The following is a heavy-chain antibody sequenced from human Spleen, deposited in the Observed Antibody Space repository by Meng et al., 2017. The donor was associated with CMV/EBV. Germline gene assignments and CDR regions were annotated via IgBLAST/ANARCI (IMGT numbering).Heavy chain of an antibody. CDR1: GYTCTHYG. CDR3: ARASDSSSNWFDP. Sequence: KASGYTCTHYGISWVRQAPGQGLEWIGWIGAYNDNTNYAQNLQGRVTMTTDISTRTAYMELRSLRSDDTAVYYCARASDSSSNWFDPWGQGTLVTVSS. V-gene: IGHV1-18*01. J-gene: IGHJ5*02. CDR2: IGAYNDNT. D-gene: IGHD6-6*01.